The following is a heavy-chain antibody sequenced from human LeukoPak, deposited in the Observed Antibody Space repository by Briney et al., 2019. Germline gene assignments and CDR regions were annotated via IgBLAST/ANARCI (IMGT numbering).Heavy chain of an antibody. CDR2: IRYDGSNK. V-gene: IGHV3-30*02. CDR3: ATVVVAASNWFDP. Sequence: PGGSLRLSCAASGFTFSSYGMHWVRQAPGKGLEWVAFIRYDGSNKYYADSVKGRFTTSRDNSKNTLYLQMNSLRAEDTAVYYCATVVVAASNWFDPWGQGTLVTVSS. D-gene: IGHD2-15*01. CDR1: GFTFSSYG. J-gene: IGHJ5*02.